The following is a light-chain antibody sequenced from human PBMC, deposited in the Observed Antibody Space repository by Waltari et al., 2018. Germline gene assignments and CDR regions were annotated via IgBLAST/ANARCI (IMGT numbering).Light chain of an antibody. V-gene: IGLV2-11*01. J-gene: IGLJ1*01. CDR1: SPDIGGYSY. CDR3: FSYAGSYTLGV. CDR2: DVY. Sequence: QSALPQPRSVSGSPGHPVTIPCNGTSPDIGGYSYASRYQQHPGKAPKLIIYDVYKRTSGVPDRFSGSKSGTTASLTISGLQADDEANYYCFSYAGSYTLGVFGVGTKVAVL.